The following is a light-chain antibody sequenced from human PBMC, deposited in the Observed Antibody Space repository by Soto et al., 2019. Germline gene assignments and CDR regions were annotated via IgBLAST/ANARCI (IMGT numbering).Light chain of an antibody. V-gene: IGLV2-14*01. CDR3: SAFTGTTYV. J-gene: IGLJ1*01. CDR1: SSDVGGNKY. Sequence: QSALTQPASVSGSPGQSITISCTGSSSDVGGNKYVSWYQQYPDKAPKLMICDVSNRPSGVSNRFSGSKSGNTASLTISGLQAEDEADYYCSAFTGTTYVFGTGTKVTVL. CDR2: DVS.